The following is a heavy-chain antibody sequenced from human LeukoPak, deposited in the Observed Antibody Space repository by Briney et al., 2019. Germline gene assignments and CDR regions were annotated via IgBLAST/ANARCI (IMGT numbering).Heavy chain of an antibody. D-gene: IGHD3-10*01. V-gene: IGHV3-23*01. J-gene: IGHJ4*02. CDR3: AKRGPIYSSTPGNYFDY. Sequence: GGSLRLSCAASGFTFSSYAMTWVRQAPGKGLEWVSTISGSDDGTYYADSVRGRFTISRDNSKNTLYLQMKALRDEDTATYYCAKRGPIYSSTPGNYFDYWGQGTLVTVSS. CDR2: ISGSDDGT. CDR1: GFTFSSYA.